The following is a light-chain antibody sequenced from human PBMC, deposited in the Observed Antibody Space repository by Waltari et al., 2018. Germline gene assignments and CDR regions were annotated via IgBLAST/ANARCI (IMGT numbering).Light chain of an antibody. CDR2: DAS. V-gene: IGKV3-11*01. CDR3: QQRSNWPPT. CDR1: QSVSSY. J-gene: IGKJ3*01. Sequence: EIVLTQSPATLSLSPGERATLSCRASQSVSSYLAWYHQKPGQAPRLLIYDASNRATGIPARFSGSASGTDFTLTISSLEPEDFAVYYCQQRSNWPPTFGPGTKVDIK.